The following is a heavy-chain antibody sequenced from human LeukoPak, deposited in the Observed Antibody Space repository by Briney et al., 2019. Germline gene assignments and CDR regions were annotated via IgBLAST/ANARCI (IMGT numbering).Heavy chain of an antibody. Sequence: GGSVRLSCAASGFTFSSYAMSWVRQAPGKGLEWVSSISGSDGSTYYAESVKGRFTISRDNHKNPLYLQLNSLRAEDKAIYYCAKRTYRDSGGYLGSSDYWGQGTLVTVSS. CDR3: AKRTYRDSGGYLGSSDY. J-gene: IGHJ4*02. D-gene: IGHD3-22*01. V-gene: IGHV3-23*01. CDR1: GFTFSSYA. CDR2: ISGSDGST.